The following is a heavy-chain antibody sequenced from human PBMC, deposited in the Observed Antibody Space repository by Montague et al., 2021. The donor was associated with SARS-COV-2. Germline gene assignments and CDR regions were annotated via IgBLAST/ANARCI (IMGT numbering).Heavy chain of an antibody. CDR2: IYTTGST. Sequence: TLSLTCTVSGDSITSDVSYWSWIRQPAGMCLEWIGRIYTTGSTNYNPSLKSRLTISLDTSKNQFSLKLSSVTAADTAVYYCARDDFRWDFDCWGQGTLVTVSS. CDR1: GDSITSDVSY. D-gene: IGHD2/OR15-2a*01. CDR3: ARDDFRWDFDC. V-gene: IGHV4-61*02. J-gene: IGHJ4*02.